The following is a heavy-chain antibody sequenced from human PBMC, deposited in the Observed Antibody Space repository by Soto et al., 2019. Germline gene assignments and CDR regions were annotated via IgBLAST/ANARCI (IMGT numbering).Heavy chain of an antibody. V-gene: IGHV4-4*02. J-gene: IGHJ4*02. CDR3: ARGGDWKFAY. CDR1: GDSISSDKW. CDR2: IYHSGRT. D-gene: IGHD2-21*02. Sequence: QVQLQESGPGLVKPSGTLSLTCAVSGDSISSDKWWSWVRQPPGKGLEWIGEIYHSGRTNCTPSRKNQVTISVEKSKNQFSLELSSMPAADTAVYYCARGGDWKFAYWGQGSLVTVSS.